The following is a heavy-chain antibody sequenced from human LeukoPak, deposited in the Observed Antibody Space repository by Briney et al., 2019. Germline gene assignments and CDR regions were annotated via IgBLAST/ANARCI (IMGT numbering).Heavy chain of an antibody. J-gene: IGHJ5*02. CDR2: ISGSGGST. CDR3: AREGLVVPAPWFDP. D-gene: IGHD2-2*01. V-gene: IGHV3-23*01. CDR1: GFTFNISA. Sequence: GGSLRLSRAASGFTFNISAMSWVRQAPGKGLECVSPISGSGGSTYYADSVKGRFTISRDNAKNSLYLQMNSLRAEDTAVYYCAREGLVVPAPWFDPWGQGTLVTVSS.